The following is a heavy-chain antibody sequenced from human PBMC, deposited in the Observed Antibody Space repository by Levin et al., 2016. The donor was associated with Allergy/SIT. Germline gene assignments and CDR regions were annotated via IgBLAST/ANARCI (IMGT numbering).Heavy chain of an antibody. J-gene: IGHJ4*02. CDR3: ARVGALAACDY. Sequence: WVRQAPGQGLEWMGIINPSGGSTSYAQKFQGRVTMTRDTSTSTVYMELSSLRSEDTAVYYCARVGALAACDYWGQGTLVTVSS. CDR2: INPSGGST. D-gene: IGHD6-25*01. V-gene: IGHV1-46*01.